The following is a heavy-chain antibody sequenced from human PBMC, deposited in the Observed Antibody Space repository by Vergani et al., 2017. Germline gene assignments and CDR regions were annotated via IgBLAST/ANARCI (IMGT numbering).Heavy chain of an antibody. J-gene: IGHJ4*02. D-gene: IGHD2-2*02. CDR2: ISWNSGSI. V-gene: IGHV3-9*01. Sequence: VQLVESGGGVVQPGRSLRLSCAASGFTFDDYAMHWVRQAPGKGLEWVSGISWNSGSIGYADSVKGRFTISRDNAKNSLYLQMNSLRAEDTALYYCAKDYCSSTSCYIDYWGQGTLVTVSS. CDR3: AKDYCSSTSCYIDY. CDR1: GFTFDDYA.